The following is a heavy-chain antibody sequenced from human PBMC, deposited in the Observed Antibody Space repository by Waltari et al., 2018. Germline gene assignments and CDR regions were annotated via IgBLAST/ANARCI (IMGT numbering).Heavy chain of an antibody. J-gene: IGHJ4*02. D-gene: IGHD6-19*01. CDR1: GVTFTSYA. Sequence: EVQLVDSGGDLTQPGGSLRLSCVASGVTFTSYARSWVRQVPGKGLEWVSSITASGHITYYADSVKGRFSISRDNSKNTVYLQMDSLRAEDTAVYHCAKGETTGWYRCFDYWGQGTQVTVSS. V-gene: IGHV3-23*04. CDR2: ITASGHIT. CDR3: AKGETTGWYRCFDY.